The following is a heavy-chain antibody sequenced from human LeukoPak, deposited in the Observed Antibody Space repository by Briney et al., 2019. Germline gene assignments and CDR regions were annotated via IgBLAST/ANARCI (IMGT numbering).Heavy chain of an antibody. Sequence: PGGSLRLSCVGSGFIFSNYWMSWVRQAPWKGLEWVANIKQDESEKHYVDSVKGRFTISRDNAKNSLYLQMNSLRAEDTAVYYCARDVVATILRFDYWGQGTLVTVSS. CDR3: ARDVVATILRFDY. V-gene: IGHV3-7*01. D-gene: IGHD5-12*01. J-gene: IGHJ4*02. CDR1: GFIFSNYW. CDR2: IKQDESEK.